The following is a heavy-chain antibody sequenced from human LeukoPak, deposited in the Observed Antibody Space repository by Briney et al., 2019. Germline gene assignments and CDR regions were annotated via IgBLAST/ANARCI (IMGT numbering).Heavy chain of an antibody. V-gene: IGHV4-4*07. J-gene: IGHJ4*02. CDR3: ARDRPYSGSWAVYFDS. Sequence: SETLSLTCTVSGGSISSYYWSWIRQPAGKGLEWIGRIYTSGSTNYNPSLKSRVTMSVDTSKNQFSPKLYSVTAADTAVYYCARDRPYSGSWAVYFDSWGQGTLVTVSS. CDR1: GGSISSYY. CDR2: IYTSGST. D-gene: IGHD6-13*01.